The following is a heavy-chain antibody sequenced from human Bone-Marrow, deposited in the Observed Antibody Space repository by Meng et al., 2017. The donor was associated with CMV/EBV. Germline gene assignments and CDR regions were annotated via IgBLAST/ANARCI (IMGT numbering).Heavy chain of an antibody. V-gene: IGHV1-69*05. CDR3: ARDRRSEHPYYYYGMDV. Sequence: SVKVSCKPSRGTFSSYVISWVRQVPGEGLEWMGGIPLFGEAKSAQKFQGRLTITTDESMSTAYMELSSLRSDDTAVYYCARDRRSEHPYYYYGMDVWGQGTTVTVSS. CDR1: RGTFSSYV. D-gene: IGHD3-3*01. CDR2: IPLFGEA. J-gene: IGHJ6*02.